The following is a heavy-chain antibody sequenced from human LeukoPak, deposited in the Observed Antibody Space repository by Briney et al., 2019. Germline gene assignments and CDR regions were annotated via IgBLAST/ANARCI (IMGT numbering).Heavy chain of an antibody. CDR1: GLIFRNAW. J-gene: IGHJ5*02. CDR2: IKSQTDGGTT. D-gene: IGHD3-10*02. V-gene: IGHV3-15*01. CDR3: STYVGGPFDP. Sequence: GGSLRLSCVTSGLIFRNAWMSWVRQAPGKGLEWVGLIKSQTDGGTTVYATSVKGRFTVSRDDSQNTLYLQMNSLKIEDTAIYYCSTYVGGPFDPWGQGTLVTVSS.